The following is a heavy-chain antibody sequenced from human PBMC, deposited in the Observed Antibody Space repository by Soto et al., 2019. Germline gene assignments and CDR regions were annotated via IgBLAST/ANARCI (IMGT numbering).Heavy chain of an antibody. V-gene: IGHV5-51*01. CDR3: ARLGGTLVAPIAH. D-gene: IGHD2-15*01. CDR2: IYPSDSDT. CDR1: GYSFTNYW. Sequence: PGESLKISCKNSGYSFTNYWIGWVRQMPGKGLEWMGIIYPSDSDTKYSPSFQGQVTISADKSINTAYLEWSSLKASDSAMYYCARLGGTLVAPIAHWGQGTLATVSS. J-gene: IGHJ4*02.